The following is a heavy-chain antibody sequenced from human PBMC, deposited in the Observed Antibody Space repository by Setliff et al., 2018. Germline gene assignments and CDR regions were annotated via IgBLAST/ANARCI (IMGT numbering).Heavy chain of an antibody. V-gene: IGHV4-59*01. Sequence: SETLSLTCRVSGDSISDYHWSWIRQPPGQGLEWIRYIYSSGRTNYNPSLKSRVSLSLDTSKNQFSLDLSSVTPADTAVYYCARELGLRAPFDFWGQGILVTVS. CDR1: GDSISDYH. CDR2: IYSSGRT. D-gene: IGHD4-17*01. CDR3: ARELGLRAPFDF. J-gene: IGHJ4*02.